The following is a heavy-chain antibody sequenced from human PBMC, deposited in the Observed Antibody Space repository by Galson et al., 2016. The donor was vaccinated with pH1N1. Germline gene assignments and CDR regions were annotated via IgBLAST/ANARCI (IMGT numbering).Heavy chain of an antibody. D-gene: IGHD1-26*01. CDR1: GYSFSSYW. CDR2: MYPDDSDI. V-gene: IGHV5-51*01. Sequence: QSVAEVTKPGESLKISCQVSGYSFSSYWVAWVRQMPGKGLEWMAIMYPDDSDIKYSPSFEGQVTISADKSISTAYLQWSSLKASDTAMYYCARYSGSFFFDYWGQGTLVTVSS. J-gene: IGHJ4*02. CDR3: ARYSGSFFFDY.